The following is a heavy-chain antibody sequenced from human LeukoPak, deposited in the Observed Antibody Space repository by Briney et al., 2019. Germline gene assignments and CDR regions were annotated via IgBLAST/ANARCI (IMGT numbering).Heavy chain of an antibody. CDR1: GFTFSSYG. J-gene: IGHJ4*02. CDR2: IRYDGSNK. V-gene: IGHV3-30*02. D-gene: IGHD2-2*02. CDR3: AKARDIVVVPAAILDY. Sequence: GGSLRPSCAASGFTFSSYGMHWVRQAPGKGLEWVAFIRYDGSNKYYADSVKGRFTISRDNSKNTLYLQMNSLRAEDTAVYYCAKARDIVVVPAAILDYWGQGTLVTVSS.